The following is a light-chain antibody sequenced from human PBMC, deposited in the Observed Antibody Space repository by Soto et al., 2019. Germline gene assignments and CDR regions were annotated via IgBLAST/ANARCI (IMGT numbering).Light chain of an antibody. J-gene: IGKJ2*01. CDR3: QQYNSYSPYT. V-gene: IGKV1-5*03. CDR1: QSINNW. CDR2: KAS. Sequence: DIQMTQSPSTLSASVGDRVTITCRASQSINNWLAWYQQKPGKAPKLLIYKASSLESGVPSRFSGSASGTEFTLTISSLQPDDFATYYCQQYNSYSPYTFGQGTKLEIK.